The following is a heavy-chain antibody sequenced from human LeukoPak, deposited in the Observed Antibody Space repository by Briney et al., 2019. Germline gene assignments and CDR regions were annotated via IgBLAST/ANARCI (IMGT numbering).Heavy chain of an antibody. D-gene: IGHD5-12*01. CDR2: ISDSGVST. V-gene: IGHV3-23*01. J-gene: IGHJ4*02. CDR3: AKHLGYTTTHFDY. Sequence: GGSLRLSCAASGITFSSHAMSWVRQAPGKGLDWVSGISDSGVSTYYADSVKGRFTISRDNSKNTLYLQMNSLRGEDTAVYYCAKHLGYTTTHFDYWGQGTLVTVSS. CDR1: GITFSSHA.